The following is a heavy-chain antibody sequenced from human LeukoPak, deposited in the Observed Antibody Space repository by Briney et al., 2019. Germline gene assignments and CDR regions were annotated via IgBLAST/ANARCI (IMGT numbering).Heavy chain of an antibody. CDR3: ARDAWGAVAATLDV. CDR1: GVTFSDYY. J-gene: IGHJ6*02. V-gene: IGHV3-11*05. CDR2: ISSSSSYT. Sequence: TGGSLRLSCAASGVTFSDYYMSWIRQAPGRGLEWVSYISSSSSYTDYADSVKGRFTISRDNAKNSLFLQMNSLRAEDTAVYYCARDAWGAVAATLDVWGQGTTVTVSS. D-gene: IGHD6-19*01.